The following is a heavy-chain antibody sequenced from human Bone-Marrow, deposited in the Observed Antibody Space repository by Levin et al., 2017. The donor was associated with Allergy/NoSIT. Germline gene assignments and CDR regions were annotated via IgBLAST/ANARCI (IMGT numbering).Heavy chain of an antibody. CDR3: ARDSQLHLAEGV. D-gene: IGHD5-24*01. CDR1: GFTFFRYW. Sequence: PGGSLRLSCRDSGFTFFRYWMSWVRQAPGKGLEWVANIKEDGSQRYYVDSVKGRFTISRDNAKNSLYLEMNSLRAEDTAVYYCARDSQLHLAEGVWGQGTLVTVSS. CDR2: IKEDGSQR. J-gene: IGHJ4*02. V-gene: IGHV3-7*01.